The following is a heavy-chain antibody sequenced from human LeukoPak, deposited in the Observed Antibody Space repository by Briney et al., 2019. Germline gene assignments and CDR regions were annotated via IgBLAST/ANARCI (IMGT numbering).Heavy chain of an antibody. D-gene: IGHD5-24*01. V-gene: IGHV3-23*01. CDR1: GFTVSSNY. J-gene: IGHJ4*02. CDR3: AKATFPYEIATITLDY. Sequence: GGSLRLSCAASGFTVSSNYMSWVGQPPGKGLEWVSSISGSGGSTYYADSVKGRSTISRHKSKNSLYLQMNSLRAEDTAVYYCAKATFPYEIATITLDYWGQGTLVTVSS. CDR2: ISGSGGST.